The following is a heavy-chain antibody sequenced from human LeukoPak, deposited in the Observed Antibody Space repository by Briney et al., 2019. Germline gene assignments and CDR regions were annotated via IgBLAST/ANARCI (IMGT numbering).Heavy chain of an antibody. CDR2: ISAGSSTI. Sequence: PGGSLRLSCAASGFTFSSYSMNWVRQAPGKGLEWVSYISAGSSTIYYSDSVKGRFTISRDNAKNSLYLQMNSLRAEDTAVYYCARERTTIVSGTTIGAYWGQGTLVTVSS. D-gene: IGHD2/OR15-2a*01. V-gene: IGHV3-48*01. CDR3: ARERTTIVSGTTIGAY. J-gene: IGHJ4*02. CDR1: GFTFSSYS.